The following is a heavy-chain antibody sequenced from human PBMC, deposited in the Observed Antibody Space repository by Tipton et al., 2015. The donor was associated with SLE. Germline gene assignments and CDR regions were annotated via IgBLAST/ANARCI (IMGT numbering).Heavy chain of an antibody. CDR2: IYYTGKT. CDR3: AREPSSDWGFDS. CDR1: GASITSGSYY. Sequence: TLSLTCTVSGASITSGSYYWTWIRQPPGKGLEWIGIIYYTGKTFYNPSLERRVTLSVDTSTNRFSLKMRSVTAADTAVYFCAREPSSDWGFDSWGQGTLVSVSS. D-gene: IGHD6-25*01. J-gene: IGHJ4*02. V-gene: IGHV4-39*07.